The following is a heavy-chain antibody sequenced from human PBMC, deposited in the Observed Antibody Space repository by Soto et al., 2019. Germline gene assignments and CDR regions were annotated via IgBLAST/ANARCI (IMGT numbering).Heavy chain of an antibody. CDR1: GASISGFY. D-gene: IGHD1-1*01. V-gene: IGHV4-4*07. Sequence: TSETLSLTCTVSGASISGFYWSWIRKSAGKGLEWVGRIYATGTTDYNPSLKSRVMMSVDTSKKQFSLKLRSVTAADTAVYYCVRDGTKTLRDWFDPWGQGISVTVSS. CDR2: IYATGTT. CDR3: VRDGTKTLRDWFDP. J-gene: IGHJ5*02.